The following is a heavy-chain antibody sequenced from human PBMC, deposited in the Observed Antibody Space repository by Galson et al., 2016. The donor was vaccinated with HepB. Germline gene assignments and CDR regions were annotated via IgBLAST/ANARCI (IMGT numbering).Heavy chain of an antibody. CDR3: AKCPPGTRGSLDS. D-gene: IGHD1-14*01. Sequence: SLRLSCAGSGFTFNSYAMNWVRQAPGKGLEWISLISDNGHATYYADPVRGRFSIARDNSKSTLYLQMNSLRADDTAVYYCAKCPPGTRGSLDSWGQGTLVTVSS. V-gene: IGHV3-23*01. CDR1: GFTFNSYA. CDR2: ISDNGHAT. J-gene: IGHJ4*02.